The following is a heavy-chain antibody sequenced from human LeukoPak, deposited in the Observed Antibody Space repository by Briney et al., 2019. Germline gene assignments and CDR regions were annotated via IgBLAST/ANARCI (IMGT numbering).Heavy chain of an antibody. CDR1: GFSFSSYS. CDR2: ITSSSSLI. Sequence: PGGSLRLSCVASGFSFSSYSMDWVRQAPGQGLERVAYITSSSSLIEYADSVKGRFTISRDNGKNSLYLQMNGLRFEDTAVYYCARIMYGSGWTLPDYWGQGTRVIVSS. CDR3: ARIMYGSGWTLPDY. D-gene: IGHD6-19*01. V-gene: IGHV3-48*01. J-gene: IGHJ4*02.